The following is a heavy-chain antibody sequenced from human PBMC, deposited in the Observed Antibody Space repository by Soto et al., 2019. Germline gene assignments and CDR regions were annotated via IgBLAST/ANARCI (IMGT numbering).Heavy chain of an antibody. J-gene: IGHJ4*02. D-gene: IGHD5-12*01. CDR1: GFPFRSSP. V-gene: IGHV3-23*01. Sequence: GGSLRLSCAVSGFPFRSSPMSWVRRAPGKGLERVSANNGSGGSTYYADSVKGRFTISRDNSKNSLYLQMNSLRAEDTAVYYCAKDPNYSGYDSGDYWGQGTLVTVSS. CDR2: NNGSGGST. CDR3: AKDPNYSGYDSGDY.